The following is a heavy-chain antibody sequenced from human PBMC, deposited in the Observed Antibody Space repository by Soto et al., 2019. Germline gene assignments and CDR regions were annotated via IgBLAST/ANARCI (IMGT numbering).Heavy chain of an antibody. Sequence: AAVKVSCKASGYTFTSYAMHWVRQAPGQRLEWMGWINAGNGNTKYSQKFQGRVTITRDTSASTAYMELSSLRSEDTAVYYCARDGDDYYDSSGYYYSSGGYWGQGTLVTVSS. J-gene: IGHJ4*02. CDR2: INAGNGNT. CDR1: GYTFTSYA. V-gene: IGHV1-3*01. D-gene: IGHD3-22*01. CDR3: ARDGDDYYDSSGYYYSSGGY.